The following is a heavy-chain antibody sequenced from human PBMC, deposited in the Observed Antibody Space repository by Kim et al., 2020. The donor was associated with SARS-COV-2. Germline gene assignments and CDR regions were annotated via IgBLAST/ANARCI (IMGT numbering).Heavy chain of an antibody. J-gene: IGHJ6*02. Sequence: NYAQKFQGRVTITADESTSTAYMQLSSLRSEDTAVYYCARDRRSPHTMDVWGQGTPVTVSS. D-gene: IGHD3-10*01. V-gene: IGHV1-69*01. CDR3: ARDRRSPHTMDV.